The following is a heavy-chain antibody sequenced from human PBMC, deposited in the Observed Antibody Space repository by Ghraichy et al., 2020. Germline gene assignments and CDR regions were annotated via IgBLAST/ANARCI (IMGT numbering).Heavy chain of an antibody. V-gene: IGHV2-70*17. CDR3: ARESLAVAGPGAFDI. D-gene: IGHD6-19*01. J-gene: IGHJ4*02. CDR1: GFSLTTSGMS. Sequence: SGPTLVKPTQTLTLTCSFSGFSLTTSGMSVSWIRQPPGQTLEWLERLDWDDDKFYSTSLKTRLTISKDTSKNQVVLTMTNMDPVDTATYFCARESLAVAGPGAFDIWGQGSLVAVSS. CDR2: LDWDDDK.